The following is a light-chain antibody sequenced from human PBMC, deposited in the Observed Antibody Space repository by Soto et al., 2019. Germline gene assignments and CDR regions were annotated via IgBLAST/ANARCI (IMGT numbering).Light chain of an antibody. V-gene: IGLV1-40*01. CDR2: GGD. CDR1: GSNIGAGYG. J-gene: IGLJ1*01. Sequence: QSVLTQPPSVPGAPGQTGTISCTGSGSNIGAGYGVQWYQQLPGTAPRLLIYGGDDRPSGVPDRFSASVSGNSASLAITGLQTEDEAVYYCQSYDSNLSEVFGPGTKVTVL. CDR3: QSYDSNLSEV.